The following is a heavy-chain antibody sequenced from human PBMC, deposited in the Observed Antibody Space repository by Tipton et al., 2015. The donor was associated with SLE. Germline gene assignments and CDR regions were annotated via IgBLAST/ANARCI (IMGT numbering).Heavy chain of an antibody. V-gene: IGHV4-31*03. D-gene: IGHD6-6*01. CDR3: ARGGEYSSSYNWFDP. CDR2: ISYSGST. Sequence: LRLSCTVSGGSINSDDYYWSWIRHRPGKGLEWIGHISYSGSTYYNPSLKSRLTISVDTSKNQFSLKLSSVTAADTAVYYCARGGEYSSSYNWFDPWGQGTLVTVSS. CDR1: GGSINSDDYY. J-gene: IGHJ5*02.